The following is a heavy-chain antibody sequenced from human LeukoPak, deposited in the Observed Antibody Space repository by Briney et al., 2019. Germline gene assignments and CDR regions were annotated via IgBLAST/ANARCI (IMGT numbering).Heavy chain of an antibody. CDR3: ARGSGVYSSGRYDWFDP. CDR1: GYTFTSYD. J-gene: IGHJ5*02. CDR2: MNPNSGNT. D-gene: IGHD6-19*01. V-gene: IGHV1-8*01. Sequence: GASVKVSCKASGYTFTSYDINWVRQATGQGPEWMGWMNPNSGNTGYAQKFQGRVTMTRNTSISTAYMELSSLRSEDTAVYYCARGSGVYSSGRYDWFDPWGQGTLVTVSS.